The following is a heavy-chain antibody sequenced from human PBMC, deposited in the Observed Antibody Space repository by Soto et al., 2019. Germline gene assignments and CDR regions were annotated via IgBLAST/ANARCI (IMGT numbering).Heavy chain of an antibody. J-gene: IGHJ3*02. CDR3: ATGPRITVIAGAFHM. CDR1: GFSFSSYS. V-gene: IGHV3-48*02. Sequence: EVQLVESGGGLVQPGGSLRLSCAASGFSFSSYSLNWVRQAPGKGPEWISYIRSSGGTIYYADSVKGRFTISRDNAKNSLYLQMNSLRDEDTAVYYCATGPRITVIAGAFHMWGQGTVVTV. CDR2: IRSSGGTI. D-gene: IGHD3-10*01.